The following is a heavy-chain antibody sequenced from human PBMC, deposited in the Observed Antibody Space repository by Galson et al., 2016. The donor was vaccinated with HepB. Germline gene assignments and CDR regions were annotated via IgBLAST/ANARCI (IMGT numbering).Heavy chain of an antibody. V-gene: IGHV3-13*01. CDR1: GFTFCSYD. CDR3: ARGLRITMVRGVLYYYYGMDV. Sequence: SLRLSCAASGFTFCSYDMHWVRQATGKGLEWVSAIGTAGDTYYPGSVKGRFTISRENAKNSLYLQMNSLRAGDTAVYYCARGLRITMVRGVLYYYYGMDVWGQGTTVTVSS. D-gene: IGHD3-10*01. CDR2: IGTAGDT. J-gene: IGHJ6*02.